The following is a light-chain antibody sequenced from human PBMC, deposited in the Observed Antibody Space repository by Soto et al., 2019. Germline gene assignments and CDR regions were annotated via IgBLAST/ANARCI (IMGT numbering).Light chain of an antibody. CDR1: SSDVGGYNY. V-gene: IGLV2-14*01. CDR2: EVS. Sequence: QSVLTQPASVSGSPGQSITSSCTGTSSDVGGYNYVSWYQQHPGKAPKLMIYEVSNRPSGVSNRFSGSKSGNTASLTISGLQAEDEADYYCSSYTSSSPRVFGGGTKLTV. CDR3: SSYTSSSPRV. J-gene: IGLJ3*02.